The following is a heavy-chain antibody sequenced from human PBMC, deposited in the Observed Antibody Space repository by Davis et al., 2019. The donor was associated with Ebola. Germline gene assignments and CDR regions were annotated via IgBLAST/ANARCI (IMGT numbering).Heavy chain of an antibody. J-gene: IGHJ4*02. CDR1: GFTFSNYA. CDR2: ITNSGGGR. D-gene: IGHD3-10*01. CDR3: ARGVFGAFFDS. V-gene: IGHV3-23*01. Sequence: GESLKISCAASGFTFSNYAMSWVRQAPGKGLEWVSAITNSGGGRYYADSVKGRFTISRDNSKNMLYVEMNSLRAEDTAVYYCARGVFGAFFDSWGQGALVTVSS.